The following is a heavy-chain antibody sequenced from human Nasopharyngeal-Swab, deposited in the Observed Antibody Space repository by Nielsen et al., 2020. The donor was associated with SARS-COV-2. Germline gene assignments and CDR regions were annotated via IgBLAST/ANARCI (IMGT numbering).Heavy chain of an antibody. CDR2: IWYDGSNK. D-gene: IGHD5-18*01. J-gene: IGHJ4*02. V-gene: IGHV3-33*01. Sequence: LSLTCVASGFPFSSYGMHWVRPAPGKGLEWVAVIWYDGSNKYYADSVKGRFTISRDNSKNTLYLQMNSLRAEDTAVYYCARDGGVQLWSLRGYFDYWGQGTLVTVSS. CDR3: ARDGGVQLWSLRGYFDY. CDR1: GFPFSSYG.